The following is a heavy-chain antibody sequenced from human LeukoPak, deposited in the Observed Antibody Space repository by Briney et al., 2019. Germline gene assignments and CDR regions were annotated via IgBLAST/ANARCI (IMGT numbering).Heavy chain of an antibody. CDR2: IYYSGST. CDR3: VRYGSLFDY. J-gene: IGHJ4*02. CDR1: GGSISSYY. Sequence: SETLSLTCSVSGGSISSYYWSWIRQPPGKGLEWIGYIYYSGSTNYNPSLKSRVTISVDTSKNQFSLKLSSVTAADTAVYYCVRYGSLFDYWGQGTLVAVSS. V-gene: IGHV4-59*01. D-gene: IGHD4-17*01.